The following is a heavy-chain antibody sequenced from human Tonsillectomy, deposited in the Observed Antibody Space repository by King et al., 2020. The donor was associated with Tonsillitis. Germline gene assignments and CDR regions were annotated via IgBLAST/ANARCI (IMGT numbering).Heavy chain of an antibody. Sequence: VQLVESGGGLVKPGGSLRLSCVASGFTFHKAWMSWVRQAPAKGLEWGGRIKSKNDGETIDYAASVKGRFIISRDESQNTLYLQMNGLKREDTAVYYCTTVRYYNDNSWGQGTLVTVSS. CDR2: IKSKNDGETI. V-gene: IGHV3-15*01. CDR3: TTVRYYNDNS. J-gene: IGHJ4*02. CDR1: GFTFHKAW. D-gene: IGHD3-22*01.